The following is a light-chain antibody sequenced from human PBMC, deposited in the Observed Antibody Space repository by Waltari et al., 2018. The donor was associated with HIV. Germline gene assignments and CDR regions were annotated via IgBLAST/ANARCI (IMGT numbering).Light chain of an antibody. CDR2: AAS. J-gene: IGKJ1*01. CDR1: QSIASY. Sequence: DIQMTLSPSSLSASVGDRVTIACLASQSIASYLNLYQQKPGKDPQLLIYAASSLQNGAPSRFSGSGSETDFTLTISSLQPEDFATYYCQQSYTPPPTFGQGTKVEIK. CDR3: QQSYTPPPT. V-gene: IGKV1-39*01.